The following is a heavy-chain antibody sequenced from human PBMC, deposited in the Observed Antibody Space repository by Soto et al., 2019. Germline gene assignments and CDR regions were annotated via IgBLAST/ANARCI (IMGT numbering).Heavy chain of an antibody. J-gene: IGHJ3*01. CDR1: GFTFSDYA. Sequence: GGSMRLSCAGAGFTFSDYAMSWVRQAPGKGLEWVSGISGSGGSIYNADSVKGRFTISRDNSKNTLYLQMNSLRAEDTAVYYCARDQLYYNDISGRPLNAFDVWGQGTMVTVSS. CDR3: ARDQLYYNDISGRPLNAFDV. D-gene: IGHD3-22*01. V-gene: IGHV3-23*01. CDR2: ISGSGGSI.